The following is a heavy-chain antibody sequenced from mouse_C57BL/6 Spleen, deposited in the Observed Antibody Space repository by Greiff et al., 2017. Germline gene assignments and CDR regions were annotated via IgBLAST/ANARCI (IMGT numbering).Heavy chain of an antibody. V-gene: IGHV5-17*01. CDR2: ISSGSSTI. CDR1: GFTFSDYG. D-gene: IGHD2-1*01. Sequence: EVKVVESGGGLVKPGGSLKLSCAASGFTFSDYGMHWVRQAPEKGLEWVAYISSGSSTIYSADTVKGRFTISRDNAKNTLFLQMTSLRSEDTAMYYCARKAPIYYAFAYWGQGTLVTVSA. J-gene: IGHJ3*01. CDR3: ARKAPIYYAFAY.